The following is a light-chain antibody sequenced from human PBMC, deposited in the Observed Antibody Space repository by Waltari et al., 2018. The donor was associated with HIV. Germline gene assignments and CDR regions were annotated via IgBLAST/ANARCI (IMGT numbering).Light chain of an antibody. Sequence: SSEVTQVPAVSVALGHTVKHTCPGDNLRTYYASWYQQRPGQAPVLFSDGTNKRPSEIPDQFSGSASRNTASLTITGAQAEEEADYYCKTRDRSGNLYVFGTGTTVTVL. V-gene: IGLV3-19*01. J-gene: IGLJ1*01. CDR1: NLRTYY. CDR3: KTRDRSGNLYV. CDR2: GTN.